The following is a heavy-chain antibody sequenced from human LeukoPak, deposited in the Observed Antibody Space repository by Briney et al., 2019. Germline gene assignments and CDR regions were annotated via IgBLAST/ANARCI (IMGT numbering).Heavy chain of an antibody. CDR1: GYTLTELS. D-gene: IGHD3-22*01. CDR2: FDPEDGET. J-gene: IGHJ4*02. Sequence: ASVKVSCTVSGYTLTELSMHWVRQAPGKGLEWMGGFDPEDGETIYAQKFQGRVTMTEDTSTDTAYMELSSLRSEDTAVYYCATLLDYYDSSGYFDYWGQGTLVTVSS. CDR3: ATLLDYYDSSGYFDY. V-gene: IGHV1-24*01.